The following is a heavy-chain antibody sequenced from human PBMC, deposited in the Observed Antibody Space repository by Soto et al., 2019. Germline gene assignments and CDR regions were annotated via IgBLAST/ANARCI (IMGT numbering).Heavy chain of an antibody. D-gene: IGHD3-3*01. CDR3: ATWSAVISPAQDWFDP. CDR1: GYTLTELS. Sequence: ASVKVSCKVSGYTLTELSMHWVRQAPGKGLEWMGGFDPEDGETIYAQKFQGRVTMTEDTSTDTAYMELSSLGSEDTAVYYCATWSAVISPAQDWFDPWGQGTLVTVSS. V-gene: IGHV1-24*01. CDR2: FDPEDGET. J-gene: IGHJ5*02.